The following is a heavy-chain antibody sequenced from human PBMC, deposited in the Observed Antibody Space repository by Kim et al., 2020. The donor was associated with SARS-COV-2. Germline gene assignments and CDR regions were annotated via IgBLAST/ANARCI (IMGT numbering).Heavy chain of an antibody. J-gene: IGHJ4*02. V-gene: IGHV4-34*01. D-gene: IGHD3-10*01. CDR1: GGSFSGYY. CDR2: INHSGST. CDR3: ARGGFSWFGELSPHRYFDY. Sequence: SETLSLTCAVYGGSFSGYYWSWIRQPPGKGLEWIGEINHSGSTNYNPSLKSRVTISVDTSKNQFSLKLSSVTAADTAVYYCARGGFSWFGELSPHRYFDYWGEETLVTASS.